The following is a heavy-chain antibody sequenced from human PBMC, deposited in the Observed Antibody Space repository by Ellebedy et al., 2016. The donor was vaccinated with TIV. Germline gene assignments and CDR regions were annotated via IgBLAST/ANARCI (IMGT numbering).Heavy chain of an antibody. V-gene: IGHV1-2*04. J-gene: IGHJ5*01. D-gene: IGHD1-26*01. CDR1: GYTFSAYY. CDR2: INPNNGDT. Sequence: AASVKVSCKASGYTFSAYYMHWVRQAPGQDLEWMGWINPNNGDTNCAQKFPGWVTMTRDTSISTAYMDLNRLTSDDTVVYYCARGPRIVGATTGNWFESWGQGTLVTVSS. CDR3: ARGPRIVGATTGNWFES.